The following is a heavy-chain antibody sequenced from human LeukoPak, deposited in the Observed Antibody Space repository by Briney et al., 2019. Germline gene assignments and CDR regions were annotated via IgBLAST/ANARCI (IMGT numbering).Heavy chain of an antibody. J-gene: IGHJ4*02. V-gene: IGHV3-74*01. CDR2: IKGDGSST. CDR1: GFIFSNNW. D-gene: IGHD6-25*01. CDR3: ASSLAALI. Sequence: PGGSLRLSCAASGFIFSNNWMHWVRQAPGKGLVWVSRIKGDGSSTNYADSVKGRFTISRDNAKNTVYLQMNSLTPEDTAVYCCASSLAALIWGQGTLVTVPS.